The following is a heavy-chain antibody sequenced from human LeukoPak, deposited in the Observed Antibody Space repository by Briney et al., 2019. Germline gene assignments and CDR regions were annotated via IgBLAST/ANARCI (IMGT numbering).Heavy chain of an antibody. V-gene: IGHV3-23*01. J-gene: IGHJ4*02. CDR1: GFTFSSYA. Sequence: GGSLRLSCAASGFTFSSYAMSWVRQAPGKGLEWVSAIGGSGGSTYYADSVKGRYTISRDNSKNTLYLQMISLRAEDTAVYYCAKEEYHCSSTSCYDYFDYWGQGTLVTVSS. CDR3: AKEEYHCSSTSCYDYFDY. CDR2: IGGSGGST. D-gene: IGHD2-2*01.